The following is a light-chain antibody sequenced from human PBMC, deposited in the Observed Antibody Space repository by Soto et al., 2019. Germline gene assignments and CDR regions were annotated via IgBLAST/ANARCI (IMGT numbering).Light chain of an antibody. CDR3: HQYDNLPIP. V-gene: IGKV1-33*01. CDR2: DAS. Sequence: DIQITQSPSSLYASVGARVTITCQARQAITNYFNWSQHKPGKAPKLLIYDASNLQTGVPSRFHGRRSGPDFTLTISRLQTEDIATDYCHQYDNLPIPFGPGTKVDIK. CDR1: QAITNY. J-gene: IGKJ3*01.